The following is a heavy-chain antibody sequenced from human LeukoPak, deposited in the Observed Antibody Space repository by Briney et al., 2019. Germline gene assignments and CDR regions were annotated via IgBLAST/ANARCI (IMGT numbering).Heavy chain of an antibody. Sequence: SGTLSLTCAVSGGSISSSNWWSWVRQPPGKGLEWIGEIYHSGSTNYNPSLKSRVTISVDKSKNQFSLKLSSVTAADTAVYYCARGGESFWSGLAYDYWGQGTLVTVPS. V-gene: IGHV4-4*02. D-gene: IGHD3-3*01. CDR3: ARGGESFWSGLAYDY. J-gene: IGHJ4*02. CDR2: IYHSGST. CDR1: GGSISSSNW.